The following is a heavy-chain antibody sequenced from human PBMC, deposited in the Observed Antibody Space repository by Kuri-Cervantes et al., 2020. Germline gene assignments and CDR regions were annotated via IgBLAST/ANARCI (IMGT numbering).Heavy chain of an antibody. CDR2: IIPIFGTA. D-gene: IGHD3-16*01. Sequence: SVKISCKASGGTFSSYAISWVRQAPGQGLEWMGGIIPIFGTANYAQKFQGRVTITADESTSTAYMELSSLRSEDTAVYYCARYAATLSPLGEYYYYMDVWGKGTTVTVSS. V-gene: IGHV1-69*13. CDR1: GGTFSSYA. J-gene: IGHJ6*03. CDR3: ARYAATLSPLGEYYYYMDV.